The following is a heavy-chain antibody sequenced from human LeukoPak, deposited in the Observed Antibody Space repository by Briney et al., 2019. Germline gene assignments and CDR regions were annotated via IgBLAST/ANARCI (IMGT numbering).Heavy chain of an antibody. CDR1: GCSFTSYW. D-gene: IGHD5-12*01. CDR2: IYPGDYDT. CDR3: ATSTSGYPYYYYYYYMDV. V-gene: IGHV5-51*01. J-gene: IGHJ6*03. Sequence: GXSLKISCKGSGCSFTSYWIGWVRQMPGKGLEGMGIIYPGDYDTRYSPSFQGQVTISADKSISTASLQWSSLKASDTAMYYCATSTSGYPYYYYYYYMDVWGKGTTVTVSS.